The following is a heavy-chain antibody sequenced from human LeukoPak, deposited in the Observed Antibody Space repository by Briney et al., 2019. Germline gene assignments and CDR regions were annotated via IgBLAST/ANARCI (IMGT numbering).Heavy chain of an antibody. J-gene: IGHJ4*02. V-gene: IGHV3-74*01. Sequence: GGSLGLSCAASGFTFSDYWMHWVRQDPGKGLVWVSRIDTDGSSATYADSVKGRFTISRDNAKNTVYLQMNSLRVEDTGVYYCASALTTVTPHFHYWGQGTLVTVSS. CDR2: IDTDGSSA. CDR1: GFTFSDYW. D-gene: IGHD4-17*01. CDR3: ASALTTVTPHFHY.